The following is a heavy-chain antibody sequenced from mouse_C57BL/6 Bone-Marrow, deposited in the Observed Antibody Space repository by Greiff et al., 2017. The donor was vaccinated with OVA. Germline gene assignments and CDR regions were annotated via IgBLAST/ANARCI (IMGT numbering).Heavy chain of an antibody. D-gene: IGHD1-2*01. CDR2: IDPENGDT. CDR3: TRNYYGPSYWYFDV. Sequence: EVQLVESGAELVRPGASVKLSCTASGFNIKDDYMHWVKQRPEQGLEWIGWIDPENGDTEYASKFQGKATITADTSSNTAYLQLSSLTSEDTAVYYCTRNYYGPSYWYFDVWGTGTTVTVSS. J-gene: IGHJ1*03. CDR1: GFNIKDDY. V-gene: IGHV14-4*01.